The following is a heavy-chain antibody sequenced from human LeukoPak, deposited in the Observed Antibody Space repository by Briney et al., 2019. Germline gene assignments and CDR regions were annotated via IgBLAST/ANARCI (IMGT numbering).Heavy chain of an antibody. CDR2: INPNSGGT. D-gene: IGHD3-10*01. J-gene: IGHJ5*02. V-gene: IGHV1-2*02. Sequence: ASVRVSCKASGYTFTGYYMRWVRQAPGQGLEWMGWINPNSGGTNYAQQFQGKVTMTRDTSISTAYMELSRLRSDDTAVYYCASGWFGELLESWGQGTLVTVSS. CDR3: ASGWFGELLES. CDR1: GYTFTGYY.